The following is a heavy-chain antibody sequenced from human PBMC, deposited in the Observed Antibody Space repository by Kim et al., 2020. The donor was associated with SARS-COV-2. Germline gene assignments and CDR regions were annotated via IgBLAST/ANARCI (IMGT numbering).Heavy chain of an antibody. V-gene: IGHV4-30-2*01. J-gene: IGHJ4*02. Sequence: NPSLKSRVTISVARSKNQFSLKLSSVTAADTAVYYCARVRDTAMAAYFDYWGQGTLVTVSS. D-gene: IGHD5-18*01. CDR3: ARVRDTAMAAYFDY.